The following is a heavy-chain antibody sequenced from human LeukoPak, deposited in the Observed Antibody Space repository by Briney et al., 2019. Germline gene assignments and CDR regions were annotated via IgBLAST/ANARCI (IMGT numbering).Heavy chain of an antibody. Sequence: GGSLRLSCAASGFTFSSYAMHWVRQAPGKGLEWVAVISYDGSNKYYADSVKGRFTISRDNSKNTLYLQMNSLRAEDTAVYYCAREGGVYAYVWGSYTYWGQGTLVTVSS. CDR3: AREGGVYAYVWGSYTY. D-gene: IGHD3-16*01. V-gene: IGHV3-30*04. CDR1: GFTFSSYA. CDR2: ISYDGSNK. J-gene: IGHJ4*02.